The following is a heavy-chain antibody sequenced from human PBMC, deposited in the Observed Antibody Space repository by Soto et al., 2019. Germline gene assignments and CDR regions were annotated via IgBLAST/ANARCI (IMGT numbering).Heavy chain of an antibody. CDR2: ISYDGSNK. J-gene: IGHJ6*02. CDR1: GFTFSSHC. Sequence: VVSLRLSCTASGFTFSSHCMHWVRPAPGKGLEWVAVISYDGSNKYYADSVKGRFTISRDNSKNTLYLQMNSLRAEDTAVYYCAKDGAAPSYYYGMDVWGQGTTVTVSS. CDR3: AKDGAAPSYYYGMDV. D-gene: IGHD2-15*01. V-gene: IGHV3-30*18.